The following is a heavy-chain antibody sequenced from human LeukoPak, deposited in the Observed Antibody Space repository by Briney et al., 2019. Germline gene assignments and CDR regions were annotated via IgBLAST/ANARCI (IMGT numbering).Heavy chain of an antibody. CDR3: AIAGGYCISTSCSKHYYYMDV. CDR1: GFTVSSNY. V-gene: IGHV3-53*01. J-gene: IGHJ6*03. CDR2: IYSGGST. D-gene: IGHD2-2*01. Sequence: GGSLRLSCAASGFTVSSNYMSWVRQAPGKGLEWVSVIYSGGSTYYADSVKGRFTISRDNSKNTLYLQMNSLRAEDTAVYYYAIAGGYCISTSCSKHYYYMDVWGKGTTVTVSS.